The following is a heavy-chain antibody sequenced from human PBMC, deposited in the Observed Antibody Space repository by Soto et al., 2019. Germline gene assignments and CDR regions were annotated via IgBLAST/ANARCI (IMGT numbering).Heavy chain of an antibody. CDR2: INPSGGST. V-gene: IGHV1-46*03. J-gene: IGHJ4*02. CDR3: ARAFYGDYGYFDY. Sequence: QVQLVQSGAEVKKPGASVKVSCKASGYTFTSYYMHWVRQAPGQGLEWMGIINPSGGSTWSAQKFQGRVTMTWDTSTSTGYMELSSLRSEDTAVYYCARAFYGDYGYFDYWGQGTLVTVSS. CDR1: GYTFTSYY. D-gene: IGHD4-17*01.